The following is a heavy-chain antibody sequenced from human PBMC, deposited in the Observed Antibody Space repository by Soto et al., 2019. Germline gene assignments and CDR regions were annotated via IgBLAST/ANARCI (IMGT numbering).Heavy chain of an antibody. Sequence: SQPLSLTCTVSGASISSYYWSWIRQPPGKGLEWIGYIYYSGSTNYNPSLKSRVTISVDTSKNQFSLKVSSVTATDTAVYYCARKRVPVRYYYYGMDGWGQGTTVTVYS. CDR3: ARKRVPVRYYYYGMDG. D-gene: IGHD2-2*01. V-gene: IGHV4-59*01. CDR1: GASISSYY. J-gene: IGHJ6*02. CDR2: IYYSGST.